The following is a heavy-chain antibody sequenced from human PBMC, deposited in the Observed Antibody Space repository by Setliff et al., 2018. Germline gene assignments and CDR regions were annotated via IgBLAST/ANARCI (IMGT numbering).Heavy chain of an antibody. J-gene: IGHJ5*02. CDR1: GVVFRNYH. D-gene: IGHD5-18*01. CDR3: ARGEGRSYGSNWFDP. Sequence: GGSLRLSCVVSGVVFRNYHLNWVRQTPEKGLEWVSSFSGSNEYIKYADSVKGRFTISRDSAENAVYLQMNNLSRLTSDDTAVYYCARGEGRSYGSNWFDPWGQGTLVTVS. V-gene: IGHV3-21*04. CDR2: FSGSNEYI.